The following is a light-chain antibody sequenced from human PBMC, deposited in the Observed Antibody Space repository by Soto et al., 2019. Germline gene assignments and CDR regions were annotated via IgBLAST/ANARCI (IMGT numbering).Light chain of an antibody. J-gene: IGKJ4*01. Sequence: EIVLTQSPGTLSLSPGERATLSCRASQSVINNYLAWYQQKAGQAPRLLIYDASTRATGIPDRFSGSGSGTEFTLTISSLQSEDFAVYYCQQYNSWPLTFGGGTKVDIK. CDR2: DAS. CDR3: QQYNSWPLT. CDR1: QSVINNY. V-gene: IGKV3-20*01.